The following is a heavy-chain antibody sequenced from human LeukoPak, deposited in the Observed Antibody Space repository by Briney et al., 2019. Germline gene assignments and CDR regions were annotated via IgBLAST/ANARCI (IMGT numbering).Heavy chain of an antibody. CDR2: ISVHNGNT. J-gene: IGHJ5*02. D-gene: IGHD3-22*01. Sequence: ASVKVSCKTSGYTFISYAISWVRQAPGQGLEWMGWISVHNGNTNYAQKFQGRVTLTTDTSTSTAYMELRSPRSDDTAVYYCARERSYDSSGYYRNNWFDPWGQGTLVTVSS. CDR1: GYTFISYA. V-gene: IGHV1-18*04. CDR3: ARERSYDSSGYYRNNWFDP.